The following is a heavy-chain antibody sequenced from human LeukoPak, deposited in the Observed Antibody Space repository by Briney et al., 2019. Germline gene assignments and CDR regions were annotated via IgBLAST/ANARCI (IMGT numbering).Heavy chain of an antibody. CDR2: ISTSGDRK. J-gene: IGHJ4*02. Sequence: GGSLRLSCAASGFTFSTYAMTWVRQAPGKGLEWVSGISTSGDRKYYADSVKGQFTISRDNSKNTLYLQMNSLRAEDTAEYYCARSAVGTSCCTAVDYWGQGTLVTVSS. CDR1: GFTFSTYA. CDR3: ARSAVGTSCCTAVDY. V-gene: IGHV3-23*01. D-gene: IGHD1-26*01.